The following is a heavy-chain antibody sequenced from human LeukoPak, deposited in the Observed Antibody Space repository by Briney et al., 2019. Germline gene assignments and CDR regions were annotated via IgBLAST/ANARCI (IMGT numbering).Heavy chain of an antibody. CDR2: ISYDEINT. CDR1: GFTFSSYA. D-gene: IGHD5-24*01. J-gene: IGHJ4*02. V-gene: IGHV3-30*04. CDR3: ARPKDPRDEFRYYFDY. Sequence: GGSLRLSCAASGFTFSSYAMDWVRQAPGKGLEWVAIISYDEINTLYADSVKGRFTISRDNSKNTVYLQMNSLRSEDTAVYYCARPKDPRDEFRYYFDYWGQGTLVTVSS.